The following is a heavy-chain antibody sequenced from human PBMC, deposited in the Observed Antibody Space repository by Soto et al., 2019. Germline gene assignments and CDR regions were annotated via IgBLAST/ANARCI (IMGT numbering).Heavy chain of an antibody. CDR2: ISGSGGST. V-gene: IGHV3-23*01. D-gene: IGHD2-2*01. J-gene: IGHJ4*02. CDR1: GFTFSSYA. CDR3: AKGRGYCSSTSCYVGSDY. Sequence: GSLRLSCTTSGFTFSSYAMSWVRQAPGKGLEWVSAISGSGGSTYYADSVKGRFTISRDNSKNTLYLQMNSLRAEDTAVYYCAKGRGYCSSTSCYVGSDYWGQGTLVTGSS.